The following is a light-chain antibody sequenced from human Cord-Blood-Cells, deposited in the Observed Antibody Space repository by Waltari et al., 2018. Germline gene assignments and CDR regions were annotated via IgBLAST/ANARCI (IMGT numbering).Light chain of an antibody. J-gene: IGKJ1*01. CDR3: QQYNNWPPWT. CDR2: GGS. CDR1: QSVSSN. V-gene: IGKV3-15*01. Sequence: EIVMTQSPATMSVSPGERATLSCRASQSVSSNLAWYQQKTGQAPRLLIYGGSTRATGIPARFSGSGSGTEFTLTISSLQSEDFAVYYCQQYNNWPPWTFGQGTKVEIK.